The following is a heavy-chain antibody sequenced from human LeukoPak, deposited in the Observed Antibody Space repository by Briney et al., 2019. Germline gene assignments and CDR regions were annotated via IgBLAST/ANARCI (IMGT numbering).Heavy chain of an antibody. CDR3: ARDPVGATTDNYFDY. CDR2: ISSSGSTI. J-gene: IGHJ4*02. V-gene: IGHV3-11*04. Sequence: GGSLRLSCAASGFTFSDYYMSWIRQAPGKGLEWVSYISSSGSTIYYADSVKGRFTISRDNAKNSLYLQMNSLRAEDTAVYYCARDPVGATTDNYFDYWGQGTLVTVSS. CDR1: GFTFSDYY. D-gene: IGHD1-26*01.